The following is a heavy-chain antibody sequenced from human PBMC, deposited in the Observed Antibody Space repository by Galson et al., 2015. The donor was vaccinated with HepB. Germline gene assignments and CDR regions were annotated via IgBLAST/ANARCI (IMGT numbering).Heavy chain of an antibody. V-gene: IGHV1-3*01. D-gene: IGHD4-11*01. CDR3: ARESPRDYKNGMDV. CDR2: INSGNGDT. J-gene: IGHJ6*02. CDR1: GYTFNYYA. Sequence: SVKVSCKASGYTFNYYAIHWMRQAPGQRLEWMGWINSGNGDTKYSQKLQGRLTITRDTSASTAYMELSSLRSEDTAVYYCARESPRDYKNGMDVWGLGTSVIVSS.